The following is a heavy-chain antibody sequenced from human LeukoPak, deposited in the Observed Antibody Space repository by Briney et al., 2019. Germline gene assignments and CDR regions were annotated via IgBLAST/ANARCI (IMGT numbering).Heavy chain of an antibody. CDR1: GFTFSSYW. Sequence: GGSLRLSCAASGFTFSSYWMHWVRQAPGKGLVWVSRINTDGSSTSYADSVKGRFTISRDNAKNSLYLQMNSLRAEDTAVYYCARDVTAAGPNWFDPWGQGTLVTVSS. CDR2: INTDGSST. D-gene: IGHD6-13*01. V-gene: IGHV3-74*01. CDR3: ARDVTAAGPNWFDP. J-gene: IGHJ5*02.